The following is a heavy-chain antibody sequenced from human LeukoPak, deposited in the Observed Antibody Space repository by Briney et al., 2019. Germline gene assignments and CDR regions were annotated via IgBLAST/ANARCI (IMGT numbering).Heavy chain of an antibody. D-gene: IGHD2-15*01. CDR2: IYYSGTT. CDR3: ARVMAATNFDY. Sequence: WIRQPPGKGLEWIGSIYYSGTTYYNPSLKSRVTISVDTSKNQFSLKLSSVTATDTAVYYCARVMAATNFDYWGQGTLVTVSS. V-gene: IGHV4-39*01. J-gene: IGHJ4*02.